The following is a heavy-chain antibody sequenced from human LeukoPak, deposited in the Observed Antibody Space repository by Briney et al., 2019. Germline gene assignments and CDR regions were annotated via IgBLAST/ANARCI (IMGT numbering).Heavy chain of an antibody. D-gene: IGHD4-11*01. J-gene: IGHJ4*02. CDR1: GDSISSNYW. V-gene: IGHV4-4*02. CDR2: IHHSGST. CDR3: ARSEINDYMNY. Sequence: PSGTLSLTCAVSGDSISSNYWWTWVRQPPGKGLEWIGEIHHSGSTNYSPSLKSRVTISVDTSKNQFSLKMTSVTAADTAFYFCARSEINDYMNYWGQGMPVTVSS.